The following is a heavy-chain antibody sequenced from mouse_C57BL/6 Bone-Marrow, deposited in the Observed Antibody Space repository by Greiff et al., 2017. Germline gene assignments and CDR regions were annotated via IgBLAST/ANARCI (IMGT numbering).Heavy chain of an antibody. CDR1: GYTFTSYW. CDR3: AGNYGFAY. J-gene: IGHJ3*01. CDR2: IDPSDSYT. Sequence: QVQLQQPGAELVRPGTSVKLSCKASGYTFTSYWMHWVKQRPGQGLEWIGVIDPSDSYTNYNQKFKGKATLTVDTSSSTAYMQLSSLTSEDSAVYYCAGNYGFAYWGQGTLVTVSA. V-gene: IGHV1-59*01. D-gene: IGHD2-1*01.